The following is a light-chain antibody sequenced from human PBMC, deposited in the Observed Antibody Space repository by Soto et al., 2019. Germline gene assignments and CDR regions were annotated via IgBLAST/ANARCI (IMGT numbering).Light chain of an antibody. CDR2: DAS. CDR1: QSISRF. V-gene: IGKV1-39*01. CDR3: QESNSSPT. J-gene: IGKJ4*01. Sequence: DIQMTQSPSSLSASVGDRVTITCRASQSISRFVNWYQQKPGKAPRLLIYDASILQSGVPSRFSGSGSGTDFTLTISSLQPEDFATYYCQESNSSPTFGGGTKVDIK.